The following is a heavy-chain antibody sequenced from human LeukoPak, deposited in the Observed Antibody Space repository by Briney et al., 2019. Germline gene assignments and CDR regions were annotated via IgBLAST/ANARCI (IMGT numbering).Heavy chain of an antibody. V-gene: IGHV3-53*01. D-gene: IGHD6-19*01. CDR3: ARGDSSGYYYFDY. CDR1: GFAVSSNY. Sequence: GGSLRLSCAASGFAVSSNYMSWVRQAPGKGLEWVSVIYSGGNTYYADSVKGRFTISRDNSKNTLYLQMNSLRAEDTAVYYCARGDSSGYYYFDYWGQGTLVTVSS. J-gene: IGHJ4*02. CDR2: IYSGGNT.